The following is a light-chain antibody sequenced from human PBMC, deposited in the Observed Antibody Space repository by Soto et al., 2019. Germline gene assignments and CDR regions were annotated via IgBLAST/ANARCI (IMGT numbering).Light chain of an antibody. CDR3: QQYGSSPPFT. CDR1: QGVTSTY. CDR2: GAS. Sequence: IVLPQSPGALSLSTEERSTLSCRSSQGVTSTYLAWYQQKPGQAPRLLIYGASTRVTGIPDRFSGSGSGTDFTLTISRLEPEDFAVYYCQQYGSSPPFTFGPGTKVDI. V-gene: IGKV3-20*01. J-gene: IGKJ3*01.